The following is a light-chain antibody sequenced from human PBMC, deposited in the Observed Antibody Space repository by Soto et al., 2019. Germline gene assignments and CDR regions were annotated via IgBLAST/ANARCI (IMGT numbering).Light chain of an antibody. CDR3: QQFYNWPLT. V-gene: IGKV3-15*01. CDR1: QSVVRN. CDR2: DAS. J-gene: IGKJ4*01. Sequence: EIVMTQSPATLSVSPGERVTLSCRASQSVVRNLAWYQQKPGQAPRLLIYDASIRATGIPDRYSGSGSGTQFTLTINCLQAEDFATYHCQQFYNWPLTFGGGTKVE.